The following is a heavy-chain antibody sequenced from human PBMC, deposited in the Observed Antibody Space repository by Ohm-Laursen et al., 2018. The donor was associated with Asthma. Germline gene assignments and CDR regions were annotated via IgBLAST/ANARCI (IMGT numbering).Heavy chain of an antibody. D-gene: IGHD2-15*01. CDR2: IYLDDDK. J-gene: IGHJ3*02. V-gene: IGHV2-70*01. CDR3: ARIRRCSGGSCYDAFDI. Sequence: TQTLTLTSTVSGVSLSTNGVGVGWIRQPPGKALEWLGVIYLDDDKYYSTSLKTRLTISKDTSKNQVVLTMTNMDPVDTATYYCARIRRCSGGSCYDAFDIWGQGTMVTVSS. CDR1: GVSLSTNGVG.